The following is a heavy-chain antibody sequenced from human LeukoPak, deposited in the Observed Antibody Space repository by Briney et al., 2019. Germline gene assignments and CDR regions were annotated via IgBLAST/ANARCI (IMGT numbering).Heavy chain of an antibody. CDR1: GGSIRTYY. J-gene: IGHJ2*01. V-gene: IGHV4-59*01. CDR3: ARDLRSNYYDSSGYSSHWYFDL. Sequence: SETLSLTCTVSGGSIRTYYWRWIRQPPGKGLEWIGYLYYSGSAIYNPSLKSRVAISVDTSKNQFSLKLRSVTAADTAVYYCARDLRSNYYDSSGYSSHWYFDLWGRGTLVRVSS. D-gene: IGHD3-22*01. CDR2: LYYSGSA.